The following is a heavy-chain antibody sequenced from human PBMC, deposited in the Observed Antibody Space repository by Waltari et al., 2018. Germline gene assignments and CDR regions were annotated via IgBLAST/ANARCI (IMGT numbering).Heavy chain of an antibody. Sequence: QVQLVESGGGVVQPGRSLRLSCAASGFTFSSYAMHWVRQAPGKGLEWVAVISYEGSNKYYADAVKGRFTISRDNSKNTLYLQMNSLRAEDTAVYYCARDRDTMVREGYFDYWGQGTLVTVSS. CDR2: ISYEGSNK. CDR3: ARDRDTMVREGYFDY. J-gene: IGHJ4*02. CDR1: GFTFSSYA. D-gene: IGHD3-10*01. V-gene: IGHV3-30-3*01.